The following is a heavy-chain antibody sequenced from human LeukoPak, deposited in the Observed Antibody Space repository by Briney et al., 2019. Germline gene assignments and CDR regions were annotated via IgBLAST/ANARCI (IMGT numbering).Heavy chain of an antibody. J-gene: IGHJ4*02. V-gene: IGHV3-23*01. D-gene: IGHD6-19*01. CDR3: AKAGLTVAGPYY. Sequence: GGSLRLSCAASGFTFSNYGMSWVRQAPGKGLEWVSVISGGGGSTYYADSVKGRFTISRDNSKNTLYLQMNSLRAEDTAVYYCAKAGLTVAGPYYWGQGTLVTVSS. CDR1: GFTFSNYG. CDR2: ISGGGGST.